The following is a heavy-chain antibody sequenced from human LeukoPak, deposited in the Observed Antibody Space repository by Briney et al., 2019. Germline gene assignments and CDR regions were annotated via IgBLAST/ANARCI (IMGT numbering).Heavy chain of an antibody. CDR3: AASTIKRLPPDY. Sequence: SVKVSCKASGFTFTSSAMQWVRQARGQRLEWIGWIVVGSGNTNYAQKFQERVTITRDMSTSTAYMELSSLRSEDTAVYYCAASTIKRLPPDYWGQGTLVSVSS. CDR1: GFTFTSSA. V-gene: IGHV1-58*02. J-gene: IGHJ4*02. CDR2: IVVGSGNT.